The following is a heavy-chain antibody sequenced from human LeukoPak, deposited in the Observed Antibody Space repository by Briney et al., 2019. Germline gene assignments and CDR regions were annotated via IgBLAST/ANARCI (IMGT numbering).Heavy chain of an antibody. D-gene: IGHD4-17*01. CDR2: IRYDGSNK. CDR1: GFTFSSYG. CDR3: AKRGDYGDYVVY. J-gene: IGHJ4*02. V-gene: IGHV3-30*02. Sequence: GALRLSCAASGFTFSSYGMHWVRQAPGKGLEWVAFIRYDGSNKYYADSVKGRFTISRDNSKNTLYLQMNSLRAEDTAVYYCAKRGDYGDYVVYWGQGTLVTVSS.